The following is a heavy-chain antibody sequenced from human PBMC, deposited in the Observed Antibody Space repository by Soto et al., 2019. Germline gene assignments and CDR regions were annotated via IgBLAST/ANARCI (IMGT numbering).Heavy chain of an antibody. Sequence: GGALRLYCAASGFTFSSYAMHWVRQAPGKGLEWVAVISYDGSNKYYADSVKGRFTISRDNSKNTLYLQMNSLRAEDTAVYYCARDSGGVDIVATIKSYFDYWGQGTLVTVSS. CDR1: GFTFSSYA. D-gene: IGHD5-12*01. J-gene: IGHJ4*02. V-gene: IGHV3-30-3*01. CDR3: ARDSGGVDIVATIKSYFDY. CDR2: ISYDGSNK.